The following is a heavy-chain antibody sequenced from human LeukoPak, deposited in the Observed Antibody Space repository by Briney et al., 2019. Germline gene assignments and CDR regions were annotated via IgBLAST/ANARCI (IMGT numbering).Heavy chain of an antibody. CDR1: GFTFSDYA. V-gene: IGHV3-23*01. J-gene: IGHJ4*02. Sequence: PGGSLRLSCAASGFTFSDYAMSWDRQAPGKVLGWVSTASGGVVTTYYADSAKGRFTISRDNSKNTLYLQMNSLTAEVTAVYYCPKQSYASGWNPFDYWGQGILVTVSS. CDR3: PKQSYASGWNPFDY. CDR2: ASGGVVTT. D-gene: IGHD6-25*01.